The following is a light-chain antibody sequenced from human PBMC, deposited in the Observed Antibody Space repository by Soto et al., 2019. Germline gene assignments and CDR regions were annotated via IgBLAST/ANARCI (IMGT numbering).Light chain of an antibody. CDR1: QGISNY. CDR2: DAS. Sequence: DIQMTQSPSSLSASVGDRVTITCKASQGISNYLNWYQQKPGKAPKLLIYDASNLETGIPSRFSGSGSGTEFSVSIRSLQPEDIATYYCQQYDNLPSLTFGGGTKVEIK. CDR3: QQYDNLPSLT. J-gene: IGKJ4*01. V-gene: IGKV1-33*01.